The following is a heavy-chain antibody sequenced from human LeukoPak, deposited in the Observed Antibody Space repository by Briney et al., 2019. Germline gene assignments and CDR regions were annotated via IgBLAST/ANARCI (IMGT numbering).Heavy chain of an antibody. J-gene: IGHJ3*01. V-gene: IGHV3-23*01. D-gene: IGHD5-24*01. CDR2: IGASGEST. CDR1: GFTVSCKH. Sequence: GGSLRLSCAASGFTVSCKHMNWVRQAPGKGLEWVSLIGASGESTYYADSVKGRFTISRDNSKNTLSLQMNSLRVEDTAMYFCAKDIQLSTWGLGTMVTVSS. CDR3: AKDIQLST.